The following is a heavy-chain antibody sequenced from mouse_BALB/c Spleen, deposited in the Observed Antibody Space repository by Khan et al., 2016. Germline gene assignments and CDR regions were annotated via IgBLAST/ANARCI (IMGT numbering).Heavy chain of an antibody. CDR2: IRNKPNNHAT. Sequence: EVKLEESGGGLVQPGGSMKLSCAASGFTFSDAWMDWVRQSPDKGLEWVAEIRNKPNNHATYSAVSVKGRFTISRDDSKSSLYQQMNSLRADDAGIYYGNRHGGGFDYWGQGTTLTVSA. CDR3: NRHGGGFDY. CDR1: GFTFSDAW. J-gene: IGHJ2*01. V-gene: IGHV6-6*01.